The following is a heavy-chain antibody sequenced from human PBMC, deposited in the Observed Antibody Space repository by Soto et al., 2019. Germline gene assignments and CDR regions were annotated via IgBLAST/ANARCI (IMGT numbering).Heavy chain of an antibody. V-gene: IGHV3-23*01. J-gene: IGHJ4*02. D-gene: IGHD3-3*01. CDR2: ISGSGGST. Sequence: SXXXSXXXSXXXFSSYWMHXVRQAXGKGLEWVSAISGSGGSTYYADSVKGRFTISRDNSKNTLYLQMNSLRAEDTSVYHCATGRYYDFWSEFDYWGQGTLVTVSS. CDR3: ATGRYYDFWSEFDY. CDR1: XXXFSSYW.